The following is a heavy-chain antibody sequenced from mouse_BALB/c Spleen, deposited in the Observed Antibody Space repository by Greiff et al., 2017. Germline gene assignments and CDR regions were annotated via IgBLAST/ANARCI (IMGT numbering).Heavy chain of an antibody. CDR1: GFTFSSFG. CDR3: ARRGDAMDY. CDR2: ISSGSSTI. J-gene: IGHJ4*01. Sequence: EVQLVESGGGLVQPGGSRKLSCAASGFTFSSFGMHWVRQAPEKGLEWVAYISSGSSTIYYADTVKGRFTISRDNPKNTLFLQMTSLRSEDTAMYYCARRGDAMDYWGQGTSVTVSS. V-gene: IGHV5-17*02.